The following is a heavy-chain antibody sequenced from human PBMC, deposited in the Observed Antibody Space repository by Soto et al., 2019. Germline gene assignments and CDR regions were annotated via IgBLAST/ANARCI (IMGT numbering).Heavy chain of an antibody. V-gene: IGHV4-59*01. CDR3: ARLRVAAAGIGWFDP. CDR1: GGSISSYY. J-gene: IGHJ5*02. CDR2: IYYSGST. D-gene: IGHD6-13*01. Sequence: SETLSLTCTVSGGSISSYYWSWIRQPPGKGLEWIGYIYYSGSTNYNPSLKSRVTISVDTSKNQFSLKLSPVTAADTAVYYCARLRVAAAGIGWFDPWGQGTLVTVSS.